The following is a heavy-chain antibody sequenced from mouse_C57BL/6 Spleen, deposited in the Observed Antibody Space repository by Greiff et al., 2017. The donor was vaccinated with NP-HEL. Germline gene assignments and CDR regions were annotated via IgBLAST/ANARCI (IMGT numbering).Heavy chain of an antibody. D-gene: IGHD2-3*01. Sequence: VQLQQSGAELMKPGASVKLSCKATGYTFTGYWIEWVKQRPGHGLEWIGEILPGSGSTNYNEKFKGKATFTADTSSNTAYMQLSSLTTEDSAIYYCARPRSMMVTPHWYFDVWGTGTTVTVSS. CDR1: GYTFTGYW. J-gene: IGHJ1*03. CDR3: ARPRSMMVTPHWYFDV. V-gene: IGHV1-9*01. CDR2: ILPGSGST.